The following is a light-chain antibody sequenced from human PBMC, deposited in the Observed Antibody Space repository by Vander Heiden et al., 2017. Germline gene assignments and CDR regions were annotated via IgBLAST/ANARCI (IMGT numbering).Light chain of an antibody. Sequence: QSALTQPRSVSGSPGQSVTISCTGPSSDVGSYNFAYWYQHHPGKAHKRMIYDVSKRPSGVPDRFSGSKSGNTASLTISGLQADDEADYYCCSYAGSYSVVFGGGTQVTVL. CDR3: CSYAGSYSVV. CDR1: SSDVGSYNF. V-gene: IGLV2-11*01. J-gene: IGLJ2*01. CDR2: DVS.